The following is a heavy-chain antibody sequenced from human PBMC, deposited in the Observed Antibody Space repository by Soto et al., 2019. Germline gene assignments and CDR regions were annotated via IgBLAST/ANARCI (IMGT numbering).Heavy chain of an antibody. CDR2: ISWNSGSI. J-gene: IGHJ4*02. V-gene: IGHV3-9*01. Sequence: EVQLVESGGGLVQPGRSLRLSCAASGFTFDDYAMHWVRQAPGKGLEWVSGISWNSGSIGYADSVKGRFTISRDNAKNSLYLQMNSLRAEDTALYYCAKDIDDECYGYYFDYWGQGTLVTVSS. D-gene: IGHD5-18*01. CDR1: GFTFDDYA. CDR3: AKDIDDECYGYYFDY.